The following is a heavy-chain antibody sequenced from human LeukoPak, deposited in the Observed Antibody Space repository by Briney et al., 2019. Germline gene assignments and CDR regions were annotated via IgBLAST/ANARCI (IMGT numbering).Heavy chain of an antibody. CDR3: ARGSVFDY. CDR2: INHSGST. J-gene: IGHJ4*02. Sequence: SSETLSLTCAVYGGSFGGYYWSWIRQPPGKGLEWIGEINHSGSTNYNPSLKSRVTISVDTSKNQFSLKLSSVTAADTAVYYCARGSVFDYWGQGTLVTVSS. V-gene: IGHV4-34*01. CDR1: GGSFGGYY.